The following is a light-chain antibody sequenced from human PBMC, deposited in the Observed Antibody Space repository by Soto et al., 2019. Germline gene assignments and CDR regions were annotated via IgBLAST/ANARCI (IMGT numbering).Light chain of an antibody. CDR1: QSVSSSY. V-gene: IGKV3-20*01. CDR2: GAS. CDR3: QQYGTSPLT. J-gene: IGKJ4*01. Sequence: EIVLTQSPGTLSLSPGERATLSCRASQSVSSSYLAWYQQKPGQAPRLIIYGASSRATGIPDRFSGSGSGTDFTLTSSRLEPEDFAVFYCQQYGTSPLTGGGGTKVESK.